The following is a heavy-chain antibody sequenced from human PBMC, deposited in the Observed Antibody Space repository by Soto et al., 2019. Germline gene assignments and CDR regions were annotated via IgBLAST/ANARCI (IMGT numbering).Heavy chain of an antibody. V-gene: IGHV3-11*01. J-gene: IGHJ6*02. CDR1: GFTSSDYF. CDR3: ARSSPTPNGWWGYGLDV. D-gene: IGHD2-15*01. CDR2: ISSSGSNSI. Sequence: PGGSLRLSCAASGFTSSDYFMTWISQDPGKGRGWVSYISSSGSNSIYYADSVKGRFTITRDNAKKSLYLQMNSLRVEDTAVYYCARSSPTPNGWWGYGLDVWGQGTTVTVSS.